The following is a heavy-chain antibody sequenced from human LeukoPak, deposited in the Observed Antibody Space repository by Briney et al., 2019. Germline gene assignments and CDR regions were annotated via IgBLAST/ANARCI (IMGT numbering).Heavy chain of an antibody. CDR3: ARIAAPGSGPFDY. CDR1: GFAFSISG. CDR2: IWYDGSNK. J-gene: IGHJ4*02. D-gene: IGHD6-13*01. V-gene: IGHV3-33*01. Sequence: GRSLRHSCAASGFAFSISGMHWVRQAPGKGLEWVAIIWYDGSNKYYADSVKGRFSISRDTSKNTLYLQMNSLRAEDTAVYYCARIAAPGSGPFDYWGQGTLVIVSS.